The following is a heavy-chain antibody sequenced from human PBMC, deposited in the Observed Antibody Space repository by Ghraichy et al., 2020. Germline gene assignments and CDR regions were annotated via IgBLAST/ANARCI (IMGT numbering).Heavy chain of an antibody. D-gene: IGHD3-22*01. V-gene: IGHV3-21*01. CDR1: GFTFSSYS. CDR3: ARDGADYYDSSGYHWGDYYYYYYMDV. CDR2: ISSSSSYI. J-gene: IGHJ6*03. Sequence: GGSLRLSCAASGFTFSSYSMNWVRQAPGKGLEWVSSISSSSSYIYYADSVKGRFTISRDNAKNSLYLQMNSLRAEDTAVYYCARDGADYYDSSGYHWGDYYYYYYMDVWGKGTTVTVSS.